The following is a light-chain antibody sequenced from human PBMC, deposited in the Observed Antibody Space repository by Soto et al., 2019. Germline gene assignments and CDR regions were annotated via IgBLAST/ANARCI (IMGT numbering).Light chain of an antibody. J-gene: IGKJ3*01. CDR1: QTVSSY. CDR2: DTS. V-gene: IGKV3-11*01. Sequence: EIVLTQSPATLPLSPGDRATLSCRASQTVSSYLAWYQQKPGQAPRLLIYDTSNRATGIPARFSGGGSGTDFTLTISSLEPEDFAVYYCQQRTYWPFTFGPGTTVDIK. CDR3: QQRTYWPFT.